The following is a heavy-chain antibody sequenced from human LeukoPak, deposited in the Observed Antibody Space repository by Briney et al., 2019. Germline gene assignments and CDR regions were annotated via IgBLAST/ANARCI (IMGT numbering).Heavy chain of an antibody. J-gene: IGHJ6*02. D-gene: IGHD3-22*01. CDR3: ARDYLGDSSGYYYYYGMDV. CDR2: INAGNGNT. Sequence: GASVKVSCKASGYTFTSYAMHWVRQAPGQRLEWMGWINAGNGNTKYSQKFQGRVTITRDTSASTAYMELSSLRSEDTAVYYCARDYLGDSSGYYYYYGMDVWGQGTTVTVSS. V-gene: IGHV1-3*01. CDR1: GYTFTSYA.